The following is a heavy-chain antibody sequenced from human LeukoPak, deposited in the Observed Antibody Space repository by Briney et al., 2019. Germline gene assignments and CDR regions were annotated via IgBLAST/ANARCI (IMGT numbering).Heavy chain of an antibody. D-gene: IGHD4-17*01. V-gene: IGHV1-69*06. CDR3: AREAVTTKAFDY. CDR1: GGTFSSYA. J-gene: IGHJ4*02. Sequence: ASVKVSCKASGGTFSSYAINWVRQAPGQGLEWMGGIIPIFGTANYAQKFQGRVTITADKSTSTAYMELSSLRSEDTAIYYCAREAVTTKAFDYWGQGTLVTVSS. CDR2: IIPIFGTA.